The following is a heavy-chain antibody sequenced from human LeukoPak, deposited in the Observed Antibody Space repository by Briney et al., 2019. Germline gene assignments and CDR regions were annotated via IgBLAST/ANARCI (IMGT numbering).Heavy chain of an antibody. D-gene: IGHD3-3*01. Sequence: GESLRISCKGSGYSFTSYWIGWVRQMPGKGLEWMGIIYPGDSDTRYSPSFQGQVTISADKSISTAYLQWSSLKASDTAMYYCARRYYDFWSGYYLDYWGQGTLVTVSS. CDR2: IYPGDSDT. CDR3: ARRYYDFWSGYYLDY. V-gene: IGHV5-51*01. CDR1: GYSFTSYW. J-gene: IGHJ4*02.